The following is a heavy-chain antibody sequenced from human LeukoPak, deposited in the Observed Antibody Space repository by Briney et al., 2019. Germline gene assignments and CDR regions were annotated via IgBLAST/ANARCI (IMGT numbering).Heavy chain of an antibody. V-gene: IGHV1-18*04. CDR3: ARHLRGTSGAFDI. J-gene: IGHJ3*02. CDR2: ISAYNGNT. CDR1: GYTFTSYY. D-gene: IGHD3-16*01. Sequence: GASVKVSCKASGYTFTSYYMHWVRQAPGQGLEWMGWISAYNGNTNYAQKLQGRVTMTTDTSTSTAYMELRSLRSDDTAVYYCARHLRGTSGAFDIWGQGTMVTVSS.